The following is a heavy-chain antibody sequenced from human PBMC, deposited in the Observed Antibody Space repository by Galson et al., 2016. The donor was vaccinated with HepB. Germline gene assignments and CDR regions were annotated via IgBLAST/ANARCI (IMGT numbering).Heavy chain of an antibody. Sequence: SVKVSCKASGYSFTSYGISWVRQAPGQGLEWMGIINPSSGSTTYAQKFQGRVTMTRDTSTSTVYMELSSLRSEDTAVYYCAREAVAGIWSAFDIWGQGTMVTVSS. CDR3: AREAVAGIWSAFDI. D-gene: IGHD6-19*01. CDR2: INPSSGST. J-gene: IGHJ3*02. CDR1: GYSFTSYG. V-gene: IGHV1-46*01.